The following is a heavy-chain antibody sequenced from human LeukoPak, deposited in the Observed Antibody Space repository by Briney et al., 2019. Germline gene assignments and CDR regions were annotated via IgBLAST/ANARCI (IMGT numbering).Heavy chain of an antibody. J-gene: IGHJ4*02. V-gene: IGHV3-21*01. Sequence: PGGSLRLSCGASGFTFSSYTMIWVRQAPGRGLEWVSSISSSSSSIYYADSVKGRFTISRDNAKNSLYLQMNSLRAEDTSVYYCATEGRSTTPGYWGQGTLVIVSS. D-gene: IGHD6-13*01. CDR2: ISSSSSSI. CDR1: GFTFSSYT. CDR3: ATEGRSTTPGY.